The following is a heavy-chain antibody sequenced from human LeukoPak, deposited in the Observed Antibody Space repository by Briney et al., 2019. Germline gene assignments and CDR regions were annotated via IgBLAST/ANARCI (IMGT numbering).Heavy chain of an antibody. V-gene: IGHV3-15*01. Sequence: GGSLRLSCAASGFTFSNAWMSWVRQAPGKGLEWVGRIKSKTDGGTTDYAAPVKGRFTISRDDSKNTLYLRMNSLKTEDTAVYYCTTDLSSPLYYYYGMDVWGQGTTVTVSS. J-gene: IGHJ6*02. CDR2: IKSKTDGGTT. CDR1: GFTFSNAW. D-gene: IGHD6-13*01. CDR3: TTDLSSPLYYYYGMDV.